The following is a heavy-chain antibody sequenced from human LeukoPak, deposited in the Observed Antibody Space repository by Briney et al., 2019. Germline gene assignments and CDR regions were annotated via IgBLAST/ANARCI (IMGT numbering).Heavy chain of an antibody. V-gene: IGHV4-4*07. Sequence: SETLSLTCTVSGGSISNYYWSWIRQPAGKGLEWIGRIYTSGSTNYNPSLKSRVTMSVDTSKNQFSLELSSVTAADTAVYYCARAGAPSATTLMDVWGKGTTVTVSS. CDR2: IYTSGST. CDR3: ARAGAPSATTLMDV. CDR1: GGSISNYY. J-gene: IGHJ6*03. D-gene: IGHD4-11*01.